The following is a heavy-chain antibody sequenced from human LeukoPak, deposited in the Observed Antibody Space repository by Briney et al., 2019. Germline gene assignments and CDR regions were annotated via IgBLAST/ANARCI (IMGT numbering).Heavy chain of an antibody. V-gene: IGHV3-21*04. Sequence: GGSLRLSCAASGFTFSSYSMNWVRQAPGKGLEWVSSISSSSSYIYYADSVKGRFTISRDNSKNTLYLQMNSLRAEDTAVYYCARDSGSYHFDYWGQGTLVTVSS. CDR1: GFTFSSYS. CDR2: ISSSSSYI. D-gene: IGHD1-26*01. J-gene: IGHJ4*02. CDR3: ARDSGSYHFDY.